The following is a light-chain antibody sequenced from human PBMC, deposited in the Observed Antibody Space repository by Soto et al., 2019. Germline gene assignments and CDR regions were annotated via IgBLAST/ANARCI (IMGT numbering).Light chain of an antibody. Sequence: QSVLTQPPSASGAPGQRVIISCSGSSSNIGSNYVYWYQQLPGTAPKLLIYRNNQRRSGVPDRFSGSTSGTSVSLAISGLRSEDEADYYCAAWDDSLSGVLFGGGTKLTVL. J-gene: IGLJ2*01. CDR1: SSNIGSNY. CDR3: AAWDDSLSGVL. V-gene: IGLV1-47*01. CDR2: RNN.